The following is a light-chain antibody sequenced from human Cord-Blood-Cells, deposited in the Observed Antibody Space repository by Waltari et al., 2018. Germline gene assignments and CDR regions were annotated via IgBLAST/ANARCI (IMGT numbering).Light chain of an antibody. Sequence: QSALTQPASVSGSPGQSITISCTGTSSDVGGYNYVSWYQQHPGKAPKLMIYEGSKRPSGVSNRFSGSTSGNTASLTISGLQAEDEADYYCCSYAGSRVFGGGTKLTVL. CDR2: EGS. V-gene: IGLV2-23*01. CDR1: SSDVGGYNY. CDR3: CSYAGSRV. J-gene: IGLJ3*02.